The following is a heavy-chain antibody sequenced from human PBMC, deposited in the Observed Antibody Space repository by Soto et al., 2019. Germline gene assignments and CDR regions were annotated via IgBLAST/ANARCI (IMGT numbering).Heavy chain of an antibody. D-gene: IGHD6-13*01. Sequence: GGSLTLSCAPSVFTFRSFTMNWVLETPFKGLEWVSTISSNSAYIYYTDALRGRFTISRDNAKNSLHLQMNSLRAEDTAVYYCTRDASRDSSARGWFDPWGTGTLVNV. J-gene: IGHJ5*02. CDR1: VFTFRSFT. CDR2: ISSNSAYI. V-gene: IGHV3-21*01. CDR3: TRDASRDSSARGWFDP.